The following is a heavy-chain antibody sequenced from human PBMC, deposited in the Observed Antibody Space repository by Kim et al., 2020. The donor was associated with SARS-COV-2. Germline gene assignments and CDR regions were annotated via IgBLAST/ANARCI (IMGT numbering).Heavy chain of an antibody. D-gene: IGHD1-1*01. V-gene: IGHV1-2*02. CDR3: AGMSTTGGWYFDS. CDR1: GYTFSGYH. Sequence: ASVKVSCKASGYTFSGYHIQWVRQAPGQGLECLGWINPSTGGTNYAQRFEGRVTMTRDTSISTAYLDLSGLTSDDTAVYYCAGMSTTGGWYFDSWGQGTLVNVSA. CDR2: INPSTGGT. J-gene: IGHJ4*02.